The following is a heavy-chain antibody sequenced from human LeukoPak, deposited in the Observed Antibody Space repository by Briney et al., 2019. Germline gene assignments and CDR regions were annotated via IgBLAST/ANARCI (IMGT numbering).Heavy chain of an antibody. CDR1: GGSISSYY. J-gene: IGHJ6*03. CDR3: AGSGYCSGGSCSDYYYYYMDV. D-gene: IGHD2-15*01. Sequence: SETLSLTCTVSGGSISSYYWSWIRQPPGKGLECIGYIYYSGSTNYKPSLKSRVTISVDTSKNQFSLKLSSVTAADTAVYYCAGSGYCSGGSCSDYYYYYMDVWGKGTTVTVSS. CDR2: IYYSGST. V-gene: IGHV4-59*08.